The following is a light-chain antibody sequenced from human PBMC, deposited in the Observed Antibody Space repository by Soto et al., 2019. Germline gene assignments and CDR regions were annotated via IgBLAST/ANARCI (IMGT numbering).Light chain of an antibody. J-gene: IGKJ2*01. Sequence: DIVMTQSPLSLPVTPGEPASISCRSSQSLLHGNGNDYLEWYLQKPGQSPQLLIYWGSSRASGVPDRFSGSGSGTDFTLKISRVEAEDVGVYYCMQALQTPYTFGQGTKLEIK. CDR3: MQALQTPYT. CDR2: WGS. CDR1: QSLLHGNGNDY. V-gene: IGKV2-28*01.